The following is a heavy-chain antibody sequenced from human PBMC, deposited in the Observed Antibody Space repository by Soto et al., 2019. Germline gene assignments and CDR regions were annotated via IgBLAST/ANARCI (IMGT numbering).Heavy chain of an antibody. J-gene: IGHJ6*02. V-gene: IGHV1-69*12. CDR3: AAHFHGAPYNYYYGMDV. CDR2: TIPIVGTA. D-gene: IGHD3-10*01. Sequence: QVQLVQSGAEVEKPGSSVKVSCKASGGTFSSYAISWVRQAPGQGLEWMGGTIPIVGTADYAQKFQGRVTIIAYESTSTASMQLSSLRSEDTAVYYCAAHFHGAPYNYYYGMDVWGQGTTVTVSS. CDR1: GGTFSSYA.